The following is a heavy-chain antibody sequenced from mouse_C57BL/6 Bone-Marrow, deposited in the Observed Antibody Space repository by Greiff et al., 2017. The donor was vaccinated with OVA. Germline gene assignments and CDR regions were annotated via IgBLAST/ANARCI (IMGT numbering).Heavy chain of an antibody. Sequence: EVQRVESGPGLVKPSQSLSLTCSVTGYSITSGYYWNWIRQFPGNKLEWMGYISYDGSNNYNPSLKNRISITRDTSKNQFFLKLNSVTTEDTATYYCAREGTIYYYGSSYWFAYWGQGTLVTVSA. D-gene: IGHD1-1*01. V-gene: IGHV3-6*01. J-gene: IGHJ3*01. CDR1: GYSITSGYY. CDR2: ISYDGSN. CDR3: AREGTIYYYGSSYWFAY.